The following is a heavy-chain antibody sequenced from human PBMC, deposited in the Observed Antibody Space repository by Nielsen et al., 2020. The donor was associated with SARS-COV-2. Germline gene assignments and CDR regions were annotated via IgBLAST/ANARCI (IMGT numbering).Heavy chain of an antibody. V-gene: IGHV4-59*12. CDR1: GGSISSYY. D-gene: IGHD3-3*01. Sequence: SETLSLTCTVSGGSISSYYWSWIRQPPGKGLEWIGYIYYSGSTNYNPSLKSRVTISVDTSKNQFSLKLSSVTAADTAVYYCARDANTTYYDFWSGYYHYYYGMDVWGQGTTVTVSS. J-gene: IGHJ6*02. CDR3: ARDANTTYYDFWSGYYHYYYGMDV. CDR2: IYYSGST.